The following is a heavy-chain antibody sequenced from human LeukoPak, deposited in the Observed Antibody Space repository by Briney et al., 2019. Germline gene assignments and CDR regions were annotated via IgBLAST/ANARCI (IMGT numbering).Heavy chain of an antibody. V-gene: IGHV1-69*13. D-gene: IGHD4-17*01. CDR1: GGTFSSYA. Sequence: ASVKVSCKASGGTFSSYAISWVRQAPGLGLEWMGGIIPIFGTANYAQKFQGRVTITADESTSTAYMELSSLRSEDTAVYYCARGRNDYGDYGRWYFDLWGRGTLVTVSS. CDR2: IIPIFGTA. CDR3: ARGRNDYGDYGRWYFDL. J-gene: IGHJ2*01.